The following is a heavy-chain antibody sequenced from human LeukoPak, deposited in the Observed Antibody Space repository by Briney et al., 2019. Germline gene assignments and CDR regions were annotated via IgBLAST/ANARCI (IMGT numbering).Heavy chain of an antibody. CDR2: IDGGGGST. J-gene: IGHJ4*02. CDR1: GFAFSSYA. Sequence: GGSLRLSCTASGFAFSSYAMSWVRQAPGVGLEWVSAIDGGGGSTWHADSVKGRFTISRDNSKNTLYMQMNSLRAEDTAVYYCAKDFYDNSGSRYDYWGQGTLVTVSS. CDR3: AKDFYDNSGSRYDY. V-gene: IGHV3-23*01. D-gene: IGHD3-22*01.